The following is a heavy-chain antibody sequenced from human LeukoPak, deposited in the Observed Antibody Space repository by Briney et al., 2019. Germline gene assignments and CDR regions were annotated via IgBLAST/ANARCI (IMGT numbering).Heavy chain of an antibody. CDR3: ARQAQELRYFDWLPNAFDI. Sequence: TLSLTCIVSGGSISSSRYYWGWLRQPPGEGPGLDGSNHYSGSTYYNPSLKSRVTISIDTSKNQFSLKLSSVTATDTAVYYCARQAQELRYFDWLPNAFDIWGQGTMVTVS. V-gene: IGHV4-39*01. CDR1: GGSISSSRYY. CDR2: NHYSGST. J-gene: IGHJ3*02. D-gene: IGHD3-9*01.